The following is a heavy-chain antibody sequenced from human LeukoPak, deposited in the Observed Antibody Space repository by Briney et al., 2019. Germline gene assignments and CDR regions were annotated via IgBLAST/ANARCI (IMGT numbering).Heavy chain of an antibody. CDR1: GYSFTSYG. V-gene: IGHV1-18*01. CDR2: MSAYNGKT. D-gene: IGHD2-2*02. Sequence: ASVKVSCKASGYSFTSYGFNWVRQAPGQGLEWMGWMSAYNGKTNYAHSLQGRVTVTADTSTSTAYMELRSLRSDDTAVYYCARLGGGYCSSTSCYTGGSWFDPWGQGTLVTVSS. J-gene: IGHJ5*02. CDR3: ARLGGGYCSSTSCYTGGSWFDP.